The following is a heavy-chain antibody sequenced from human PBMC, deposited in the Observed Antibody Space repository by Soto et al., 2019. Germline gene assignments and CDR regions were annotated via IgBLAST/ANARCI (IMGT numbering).Heavy chain of an antibody. CDR1: GFTSRNYG. CDR2: IFYEGGRE. CDR3: AKSRDEYSFYYFYGMDV. Sequence: PGGSLRLSCAASGFTSRNYGMHWVRQAPGKGLEWVAVIFYEGGREENADSVKGRFTISRDNSNNTLFMQMNSLRAEDTAVYFCAKSRDEYSFYYFYGMDVWGQGTTVTVSS. J-gene: IGHJ6*02. V-gene: IGHV3-30*18. D-gene: IGHD5-18*01.